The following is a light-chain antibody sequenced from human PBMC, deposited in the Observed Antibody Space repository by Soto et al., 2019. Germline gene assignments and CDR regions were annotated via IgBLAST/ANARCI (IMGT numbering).Light chain of an antibody. CDR1: SSDVGGQNY. J-gene: IGLJ1*01. Sequence: QSVLTQPPSVSGAPGQRVTISCTGTSSDVGGQNYVSWYQQHPGKAPKLIIYAVTERPSGVPDRFSGSKSGNTASLTVSGLQTEDEADYYCSSHAGNNNYVFGTGTKVAVL. CDR3: SSHAGNNNYV. CDR2: AVT. V-gene: IGLV2-8*01.